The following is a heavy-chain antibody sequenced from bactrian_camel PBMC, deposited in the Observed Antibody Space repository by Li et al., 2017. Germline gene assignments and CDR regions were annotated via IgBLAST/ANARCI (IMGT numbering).Heavy chain of an antibody. Sequence: HVQLVESGGGSVQAGGALNLSCLASPDTYKSPCLGWFRKAPGEGREGVAVIARDGITNVADSGKGRFIISKDDAKNTLYLQMDSLKPEDTGMCYCAAARRPWTWSLDAYSDWGQGTQVTVS. V-gene: IGHV3S53*01. D-gene: IGHD4*01. J-gene: IGHJ4*01. CDR1: PDTYKSPC. CDR2: IARDGIT. CDR3: AAARRPWTWSLDAYSD.